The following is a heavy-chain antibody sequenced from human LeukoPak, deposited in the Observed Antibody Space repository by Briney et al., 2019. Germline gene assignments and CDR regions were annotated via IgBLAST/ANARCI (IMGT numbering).Heavy chain of an antibody. CDR2: INPNSGGT. J-gene: IGHJ5*02. D-gene: IGHD2-2*01. V-gene: IGHV1-2*02. Sequence: ASVKVSCKASGYTFTGYYMHWVRQAPGQGLEWMGWINPNSGGTNYAQKFQGRVTMTRDTSISTAYRELSRLRCDDTAVYYCARDYRVLPAAIGNWFDPWGQGTLVTVSS. CDR1: GYTFTGYY. CDR3: ARDYRVLPAAIGNWFDP.